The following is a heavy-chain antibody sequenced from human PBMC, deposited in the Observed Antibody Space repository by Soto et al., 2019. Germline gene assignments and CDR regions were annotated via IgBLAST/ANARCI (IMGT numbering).Heavy chain of an antibody. D-gene: IGHD6-19*01. J-gene: IGHJ4*02. CDR1: GFTFSSYA. Sequence: QVQLVESGGGVVQPGRSLRLSCAASGFTFSSYAMHWVRQAPGKGLEWVAVISYDGSNKYYADSVKGRFTISRDNSKNTLYLQMNSLRAEDTAVYYCVREGIAVADEGGYYFDYWGQGTLVTVSS. CDR3: VREGIAVADEGGYYFDY. CDR2: ISYDGSNK. V-gene: IGHV3-30-3*01.